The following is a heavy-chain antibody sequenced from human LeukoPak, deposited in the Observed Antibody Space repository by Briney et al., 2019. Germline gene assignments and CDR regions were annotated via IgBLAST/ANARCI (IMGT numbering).Heavy chain of an antibody. D-gene: IGHD3-10*01. J-gene: IGHJ4*02. Sequence: SETLSLTCAVSGGPFSGYFWSWIRQSSGKGLEWIGEIHNSGTTNYNPSLNSRVTISEDTSKNQFYLNLSSVTAVDTAVYYCARRYYYNLGSFPFDFWGQGTLVTVSS. CDR3: ARRYYYNLGSFPFDF. CDR1: GGPFSGYF. CDR2: IHNSGTT. V-gene: IGHV4-34*01.